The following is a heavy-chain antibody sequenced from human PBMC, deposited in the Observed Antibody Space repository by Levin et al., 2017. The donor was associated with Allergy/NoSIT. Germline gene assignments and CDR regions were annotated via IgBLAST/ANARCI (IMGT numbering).Heavy chain of an antibody. Sequence: GGSLRLSCAASGFTFDDYAMHWVRQAPGKGLAWVSGISWNSGSIGYADSVKGRFTISRDNAKNSLYLQMNSLRAEDTALYYCAKGLDYGGLSGYFQHWGQGTLVTVSS. CDR2: ISWNSGSI. D-gene: IGHD4-23*01. V-gene: IGHV3-9*01. CDR1: GFTFDDYA. CDR3: AKGLDYGGLSGYFQH. J-gene: IGHJ1*01.